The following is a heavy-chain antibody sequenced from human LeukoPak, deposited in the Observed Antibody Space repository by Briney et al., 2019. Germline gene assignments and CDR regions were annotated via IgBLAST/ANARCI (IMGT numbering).Heavy chain of an antibody. CDR2: ISSSGSTI. Sequence: GGSLRLSCAASGFTFSSYEMNWVRQAPGKGLEWVSYISSSGSTIYYADSVKGRFTISRDNAKNSLYLQMNSLRAEDTAVYYCARDSSGHGIDYWGQGTLVTVSS. D-gene: IGHD5-12*01. V-gene: IGHV3-48*03. CDR3: ARDSSGHGIDY. CDR1: GFTFSSYE. J-gene: IGHJ4*02.